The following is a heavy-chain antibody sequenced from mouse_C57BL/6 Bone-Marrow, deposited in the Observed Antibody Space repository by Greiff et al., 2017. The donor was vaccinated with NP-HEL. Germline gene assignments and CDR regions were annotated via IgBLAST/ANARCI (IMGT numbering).Heavy chain of an antibody. J-gene: IGHJ2*01. V-gene: IGHV1-55*01. CDR2: IYPGSGST. CDR1: GYTFTSYW. D-gene: IGHD3-2*02. Sequence: QVQLQQPGAELVKPGASVKMSCKASGYTFTSYWITWVKQRPGQGLEWIGDIYPGSGSTNYNEKFKSKATLIVDTSSSTAYMQLSSLTSEDSAVYYCATETAQATYYFDYWGQGTTLTVSS. CDR3: ATETAQATYYFDY.